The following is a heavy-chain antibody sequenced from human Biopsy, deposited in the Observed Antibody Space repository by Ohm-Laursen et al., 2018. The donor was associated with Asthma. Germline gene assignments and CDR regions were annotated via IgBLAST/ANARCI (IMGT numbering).Heavy chain of an antibody. CDR3: ASDFPKDYVRYNFQF. D-gene: IGHD4-17*01. J-gene: IGHJ4*02. CDR2: HDHEEGGT. CDR1: GYSLTDLS. V-gene: IGHV1-24*01. Sequence: ASVKVSCNVSGYSLTDLSMHWVRQAPGQGLEWMGGHDHEEGGTVNARRFQGRITMTEDTSTDTAYMELSSLSSDDTAVYYCASDFPKDYVRYNFQFWGQGTLVTVSS.